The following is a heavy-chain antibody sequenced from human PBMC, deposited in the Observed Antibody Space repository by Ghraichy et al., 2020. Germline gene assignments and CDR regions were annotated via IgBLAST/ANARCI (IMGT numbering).Heavy chain of an antibody. CDR3: ARETHFDSSGHDY. Sequence: ASVKVSCKASGYTFTGYYMHWVRQAPGQGLEWMGWINPNSGDTNYAQMFQGRVTMTRDTSISTAYMELSRLRSDDTAVYYCARETHFDSSGHDYWGQGTLVTVSS. J-gene: IGHJ4*02. D-gene: IGHD3-22*01. CDR1: GYTFTGYY. V-gene: IGHV1-2*02. CDR2: INPNSGDT.